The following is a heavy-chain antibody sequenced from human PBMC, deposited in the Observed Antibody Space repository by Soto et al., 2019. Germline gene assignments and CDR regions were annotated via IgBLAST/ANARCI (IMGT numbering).Heavy chain of an antibody. V-gene: IGHV3-15*07. CDR3: AKITRGNSYANS. J-gene: IGHJ4*02. CDR1: GFTFTDAW. CDR2: LKSYTDAGTT. D-gene: IGHD5-18*01. Sequence: EVQLVESGGGLVEPGGSLRLSCAASGFTFTDAWMIWVRQAPGKGLEWGGRLKSYTDAGTTDYAAPVKGRFTVSRDDSKNTLYLQMNSLKTEDSAVYYCAKITRGNSYANSWGQGTLVTVSS.